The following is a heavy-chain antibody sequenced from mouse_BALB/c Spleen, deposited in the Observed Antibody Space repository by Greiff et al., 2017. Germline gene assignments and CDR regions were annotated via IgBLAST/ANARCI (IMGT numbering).Heavy chain of an antibody. J-gene: IGHJ3*01. CDR2: IYPGNSDT. Sequence: QLQQSGTVLARPGASVKMSCKASGYTFTSYWMHWVKQRPGQGLEWIGAIYPGNSDTSYNQKFKGKAKLTAVTSTSTAYMELSSLTNEDSAVYYCTRESQYYGGWFAYWGQGTLVTVSA. V-gene: IGHV1-5*01. CDR3: TRESQYYGGWFAY. CDR1: GYTFTSYW. D-gene: IGHD1-1*02.